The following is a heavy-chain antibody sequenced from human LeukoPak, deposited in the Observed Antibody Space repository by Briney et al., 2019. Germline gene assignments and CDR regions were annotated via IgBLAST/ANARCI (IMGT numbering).Heavy chain of an antibody. V-gene: IGHV1-2*02. CDR3: AREGVGAATYFDY. CDR2: INPNNGGT. CDR1: GYTFTGYY. Sequence: ASVKVSCKASGYTFTGYYMQWVRQAPGQGLEWMGWINPNNGGTNYAQKLQGRVTMTTDTSTSTAYMELRSLRSDDTAVYYCAREGVGAATYFDYWGQGTLVTVSS. J-gene: IGHJ4*02. D-gene: IGHD1-26*01.